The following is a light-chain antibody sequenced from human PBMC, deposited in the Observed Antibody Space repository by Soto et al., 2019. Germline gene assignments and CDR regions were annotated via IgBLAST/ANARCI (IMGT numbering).Light chain of an antibody. J-gene: IGKJ4*01. CDR1: QGISSY. Sequence: AIRMTQSPSSFSASTGDRVTISCRASQGISSYLAWYQQKPGKATKLLIYAASTLQSGVPSRFSGSGSGTDFTLTISCLQSEDFATYYCQQYYSYPTFGGGTKGDIK. CDR3: QQYYSYPT. CDR2: AAS. V-gene: IGKV1-8*01.